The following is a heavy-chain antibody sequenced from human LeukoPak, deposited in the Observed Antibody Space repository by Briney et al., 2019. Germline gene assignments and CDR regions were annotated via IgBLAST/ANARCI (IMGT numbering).Heavy chain of an antibody. CDR3: ARGYSATYGRFDP. V-gene: IGHV4-59*01. Sequence: SETLSLTCTVSGGSISSYYWSWIRQPPGKGLEWIGYIYYSGSTKYNPSLKSRVTISIDASKNQFSLKLTSVTAADTAVYFCARGYSATYGRFDPWGQGTLVTVSS. CDR2: IYYSGST. CDR1: GGSISSYY. D-gene: IGHD1-26*01. J-gene: IGHJ5*02.